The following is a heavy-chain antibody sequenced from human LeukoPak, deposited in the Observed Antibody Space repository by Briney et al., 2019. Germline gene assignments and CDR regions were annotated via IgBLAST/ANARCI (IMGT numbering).Heavy chain of an antibody. V-gene: IGHV1-18*04. CDR3: ARHEGYFGIHTDFDY. D-gene: IGHD3-9*01. J-gene: IGHJ4*02. CDR2: ISAYNGNT. CDR1: GYTFTSYG. Sequence: ASVKVSCKASGYTFTSYGISWVRQAPGQGLEWMGWISAYNGNTNYAQKLQGRVTMTTDTSTSTAYMDLRSLRSDDTAVYYCARHEGYFGIHTDFDYWGQGTLVTVSS.